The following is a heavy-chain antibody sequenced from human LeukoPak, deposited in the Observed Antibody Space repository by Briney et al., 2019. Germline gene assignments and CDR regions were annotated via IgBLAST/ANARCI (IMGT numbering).Heavy chain of an antibody. V-gene: IGHV4-34*01. CDR2: INHSGST. CDR1: GGSFSGYY. J-gene: IGHJ3*02. Sequence: SETLSLTCAVSGGSFSGYYWSWIRQPPGKGLEWIGEINHSGSTNYNPSLKSRVTISADTSKNQFSLKLSSVTAADTAVYYCARKRAFDIWGQGTMVTVSS. CDR3: ARKRAFDI.